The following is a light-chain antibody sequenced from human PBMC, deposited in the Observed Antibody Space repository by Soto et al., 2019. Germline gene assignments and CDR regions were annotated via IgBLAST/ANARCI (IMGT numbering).Light chain of an antibody. J-gene: IGLJ1*01. CDR1: TGAVTTGHW. CDR3: LLIYENVGEV. Sequence: QAVVTQDPSLTGSPGGTVTLTCASSTGAVTTGHWPHWFQQKPGQTPRTLIYDTNNRHSWTTARFSGSLLGGKAALTLSDAEPEDDADYYCLLIYENVGEVFGAGTKVTVL. V-gene: IGLV7-46*01. CDR2: DTN.